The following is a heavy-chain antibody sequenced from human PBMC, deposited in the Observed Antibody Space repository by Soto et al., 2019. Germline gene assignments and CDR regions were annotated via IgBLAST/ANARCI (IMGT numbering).Heavy chain of an antibody. V-gene: IGHV3-23*01. J-gene: IGHJ4*02. CDR2: ITGSGAST. D-gene: IGHD6-19*01. CDR1: GFTFSTYA. CDR3: AKGHASGWPYYFDY. Sequence: EEQLLESGGGLEQPGGSLRLSCAGSGFTFSTYAMSRVRQAPGKGPEWVSDITGSGASTNYAVSVKGRFTISRDNSKSTLYLQMNSLRAEDTAVYYCAKGHASGWPYYFDYWGQGTLVTVSS.